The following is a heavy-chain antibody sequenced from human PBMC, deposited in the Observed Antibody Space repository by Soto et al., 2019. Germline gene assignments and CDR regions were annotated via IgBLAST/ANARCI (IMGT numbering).Heavy chain of an antibody. D-gene: IGHD6-6*01. J-gene: IGHJ5*02. CDR2: ISHSGDT. V-gene: IGHV4-34*01. Sequence: QVQLQQWGAGLLKPSETLSLTCAVYGDSFSGYYWSWIRQPPGKGLEWIGEISHSGDTSYNPSLKSRVTISVDTSKNQFSLRLTSVTAADTAVYYCVRGDVAARLQSWGQGTLVIVSS. CDR3: VRGDVAARLQS. CDR1: GDSFSGYY.